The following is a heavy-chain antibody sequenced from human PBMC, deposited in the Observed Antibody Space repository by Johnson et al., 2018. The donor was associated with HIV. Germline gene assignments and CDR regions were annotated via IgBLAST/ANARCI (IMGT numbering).Heavy chain of an antibody. V-gene: IGHV3-7*01. CDR3: ARARIGVRPAGVFDM. CDR1: GFTFSSYW. Sequence: VQLVESGGGLVQPGGSLRLSCAASGFTFSSYWMSWVRQAPGKGLEWVANIKQDGSEKYYADSMKGRFTISRDNSKNTLYMQMNSLRAEDTAVYYCARARIGVRPAGVFDMWGQGTRVTVSS. CDR2: IKQDGSEK. J-gene: IGHJ3*02. D-gene: IGHD3-3*01.